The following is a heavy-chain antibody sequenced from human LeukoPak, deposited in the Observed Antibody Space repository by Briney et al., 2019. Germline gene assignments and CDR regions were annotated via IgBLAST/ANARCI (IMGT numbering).Heavy chain of an antibody. D-gene: IGHD3-16*01. CDR3: ARLWGTDYPPDY. J-gene: IGHJ4*02. CDR2: IYPGDSEA. Sequence: GESLKISCKASGYSFTSYWIGWVRQMPGKGLEWMGIIYPGDSEARYSPSFQGQVTFSADKSISTAYLQWSSLKASDTAMYYCARLWGTDYPPDYWGQGTLVTVSS. CDR1: GYSFTSYW. V-gene: IGHV5-51*01.